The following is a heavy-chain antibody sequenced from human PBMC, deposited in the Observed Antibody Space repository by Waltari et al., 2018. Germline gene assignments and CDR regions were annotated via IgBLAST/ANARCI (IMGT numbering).Heavy chain of an antibody. CDR1: GDTFSLYA. Sequence: QVHLAQSGAEVRKPGSSVTVSCKASGDTFSLYAMAWVRQAPGQGLEWMGGIIPILGATNYAQKFQGRVTITADESTSTAYMELSSLRSEDTALYFCARGDATPPYYYFHSWGQGTLVTVSS. J-gene: IGHJ4*02. V-gene: IGHV1-69*11. CDR3: ARGDATPPYYYFHS. CDR2: IIPILGAT. D-gene: IGHD2-15*01.